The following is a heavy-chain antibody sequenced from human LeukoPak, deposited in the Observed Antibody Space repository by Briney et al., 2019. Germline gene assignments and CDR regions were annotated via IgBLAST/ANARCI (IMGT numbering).Heavy chain of an antibody. CDR3: ARLFTPRYCSTTSCYWKGWFDP. J-gene: IGHJ5*02. D-gene: IGHD2-2*01. CDR2: IIPIFGTA. CDR1: RGTFSSYA. Sequence: SVKVSCKASRGTFSSYAISWVRQAPGQGLEWMGGIIPIFGTANYAEKFQGRVTITADEFTSTAYMELSSLRSEDTAVYYCARLFTPRYCSTTSCYWKGWFDPWGQGTLVTVSS. V-gene: IGHV1-69*13.